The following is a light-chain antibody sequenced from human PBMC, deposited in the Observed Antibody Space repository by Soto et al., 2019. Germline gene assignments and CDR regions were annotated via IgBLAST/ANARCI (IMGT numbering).Light chain of an antibody. CDR3: CAYVGTSTYV. J-gene: IGLJ1*01. CDR2: QGT. Sequence: QSALTQPASVSGSPGQSITISCTGTSSDVGRYGLVSWYQQHPGEAPKLMIYQGTKRPSGVSNRFSGSKSGNTASLTISGLQGDDEADYYCCAYVGTSTYVFGAGTKLTVL. V-gene: IGLV2-23*01. CDR1: SSDVGRYGL.